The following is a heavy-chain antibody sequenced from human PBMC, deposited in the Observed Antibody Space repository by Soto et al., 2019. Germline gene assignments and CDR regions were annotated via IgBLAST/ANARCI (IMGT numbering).Heavy chain of an antibody. V-gene: IGHV1-8*01. J-gene: IGHJ3*02. CDR1: GYTFTSYG. D-gene: IGHD3-16*02. CDR2: MNPNSGNT. CDR3: AIYMITFGGVIVHDAFDI. Sequence: ASVKVSCKASGYTFTSYGISWVRQAPGQGLEWMGWMNPNSGNTGYAQKLQGRVTMTRNTSISTAYMELSSLRSEDTAVYYCAIYMITFGGVIVHDAFDIWGQGTMVTVSS.